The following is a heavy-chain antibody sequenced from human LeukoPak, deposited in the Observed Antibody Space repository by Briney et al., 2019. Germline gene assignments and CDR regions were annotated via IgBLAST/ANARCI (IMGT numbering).Heavy chain of an antibody. CDR2: MYDRGST. J-gene: IGHJ4*02. V-gene: IGHV4-59*08. CDR1: GGSISSHY. CDR3: ARGYNYNFDY. D-gene: IGHD1-20*01. Sequence: RPSETLSLTCTVSGGSISSHYWSWIRQPPGKGLEGIGYMYDRGSTTYNPSLKSRVTISEDTSKNQFSLKLSSVTAADTAVYYCARGYNYNFDYWGQGTLVTVSA.